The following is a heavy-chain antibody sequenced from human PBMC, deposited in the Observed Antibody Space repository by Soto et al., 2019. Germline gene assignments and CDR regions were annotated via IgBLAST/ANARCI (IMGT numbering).Heavy chain of an antibody. CDR1: GGSISSGGYY. CDR2: IYYSGST. CDR3: ARVGGINWFDP. J-gene: IGHJ5*02. Sequence: QVQLQESGPGLVKPSQTLSLTCTVSGGSISSGGYYWSWIRQHPGKGLEWIGYIYYSGSTYYNPSLESRATISTDTSKNHSSLKLSSVTAADTAVYYCARVGGINWFDPWGQGTLVTVSS. D-gene: IGHD1-20*01. V-gene: IGHV4-31*03.